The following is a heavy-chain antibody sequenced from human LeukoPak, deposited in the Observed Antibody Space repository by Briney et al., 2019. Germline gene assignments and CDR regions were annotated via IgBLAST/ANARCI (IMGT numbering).Heavy chain of an antibody. CDR2: IYSGGST. D-gene: IGHD3-22*01. J-gene: IGHJ4*02. CDR3: AHGDYYDSSGYYSSY. CDR1: GFTVSSNY. Sequence: GGSLRLSCAASGFTVSSNYMSWVRQAPGKGLEWVSVIYSGGSTYYADSVKGRFTISRDNSKNTLYLQMNSLRAEDTAVYYCAHGDYYDSSGYYSSYWGQGTLVTVSS. V-gene: IGHV3-53*01.